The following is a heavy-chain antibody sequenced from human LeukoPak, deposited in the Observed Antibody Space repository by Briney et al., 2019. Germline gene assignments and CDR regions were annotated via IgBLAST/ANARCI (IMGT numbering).Heavy chain of an antibody. Sequence: GGSLRLSCAASGFTFSTYRMSWVRQAPGKGLEWVAILNEDGSVKYYVDSVKGRFTISRDNAKNSLHLQMHSLRAEDTAVYYCGRDYDRSVDFWGQGTLVTVRS. D-gene: IGHD3-22*01. V-gene: IGHV3-7*04. CDR2: LNEDGSVK. J-gene: IGHJ4*02. CDR3: GRDYDRSVDF. CDR1: GFTFSTYR.